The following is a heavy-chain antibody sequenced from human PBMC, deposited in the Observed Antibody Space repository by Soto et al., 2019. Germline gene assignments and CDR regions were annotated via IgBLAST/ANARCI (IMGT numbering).Heavy chain of an antibody. CDR1: RGSLSSYY. V-gene: IGHV4-59*01. Sequence: SETLYLTCTVSRGSLSSYYWSWIRQPPGKGLEWIGYIYYSGSTNYNPSLKSRVTISVDTSKNQFSLKLSSVTAADTAVYYCARAVGVTAIRRFRWFAPWGQGPLVTVS. D-gene: IGHD2-21*02. J-gene: IGHJ5*02. CDR3: ARAVGVTAIRRFRWFAP. CDR2: IYYSGST.